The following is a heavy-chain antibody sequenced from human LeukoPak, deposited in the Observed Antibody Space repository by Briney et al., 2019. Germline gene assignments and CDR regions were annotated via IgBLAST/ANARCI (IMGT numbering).Heavy chain of an antibody. CDR2: ISGSGSGGST. CDR1: GFTFSSSA. D-gene: IGHD5-24*01. CDR3: AESGYNRFDY. Sequence: GGSLRLSCAASGFTFSSSAMSWVRQAPGKGLEWVSNISGSGSGGSTYYADSVKGRFTISRDNSKNTLYLQMNSLRAEDTTVYYCAESGYNRFDYWGQGTLVTVSS. V-gene: IGHV3-23*01. J-gene: IGHJ4*02.